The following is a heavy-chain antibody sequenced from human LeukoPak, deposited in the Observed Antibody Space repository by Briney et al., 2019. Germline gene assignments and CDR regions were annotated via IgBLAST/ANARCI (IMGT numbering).Heavy chain of an antibody. D-gene: IGHD3-10*01. CDR1: GYTFTSYG. CDR2: INPNSGGT. Sequence: ASVKVSYKASGYTFTSYGISWVRQAPGQGLEWMGWINPNSGGTNYAQKFQGRVTMTRDTSISTAYMELSRLRSDDTAVYYCARGRGIWFGELSWFDPWGQGTLVTVSS. V-gene: IGHV1-2*02. J-gene: IGHJ5*02. CDR3: ARGRGIWFGELSWFDP.